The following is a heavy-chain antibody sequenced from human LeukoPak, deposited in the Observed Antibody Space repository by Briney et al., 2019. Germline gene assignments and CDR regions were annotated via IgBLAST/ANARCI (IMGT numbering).Heavy chain of an antibody. Sequence: GGSLRLSCAASGFTVSSNYMSWVRQAPGKGLEWVSVIYSGGSIYYADSVKGRFTISRDNSKNTLYLQMNSLRAEDTAVYYCARGAAGGKRSYYFDYWGQGTLVTVSS. J-gene: IGHJ4*02. CDR2: IYSGGSI. CDR1: GFTVSSNY. CDR3: ARGAAGGKRSYYFDY. V-gene: IGHV3-66*01. D-gene: IGHD6-13*01.